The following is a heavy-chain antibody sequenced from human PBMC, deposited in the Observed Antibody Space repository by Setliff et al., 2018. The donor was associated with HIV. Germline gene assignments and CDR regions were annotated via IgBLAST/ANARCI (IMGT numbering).Heavy chain of an antibody. D-gene: IGHD5-12*01. CDR1: GFTFEDYG. CDR3: AKWGYSGFLHY. CDR2: ITSGGST. V-gene: IGHV3-23*01. J-gene: IGHJ4*02. Sequence: GGSLRLSCAASGFTFEDYGMSWVRQVPGKGLEWVSIITSGGSTYYADSAKGRFIISRDISRNTLYLQMNGLRAEDTSVYYCAKWGYSGFLHYWGQGALVTV.